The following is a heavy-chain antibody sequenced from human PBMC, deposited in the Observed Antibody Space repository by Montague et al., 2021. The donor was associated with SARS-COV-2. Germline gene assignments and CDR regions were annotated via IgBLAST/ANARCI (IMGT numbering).Heavy chain of an antibody. D-gene: IGHD3-22*01. CDR3: ARFLFYYDPRGYPSGGRWFDP. V-gene: IGHV4-34*01. CDR2: INDSGST. Sequence: SETLSLTCAVYGGSFRGYCWYWIRQPPGRGLEWIGEINDSGSTDYNPSLKSRVIMSVDTSKNQFSLRLTSLTAADTAMYYCARFLFYYDPRGYPSGGRWFDPWGQGTLVIVSS. J-gene: IGHJ5*02. CDR1: GGSFRGYC.